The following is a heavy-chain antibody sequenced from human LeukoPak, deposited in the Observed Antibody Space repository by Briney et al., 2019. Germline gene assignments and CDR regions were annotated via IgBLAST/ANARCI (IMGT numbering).Heavy chain of an antibody. D-gene: IGHD5-18*01. Sequence: GGSPRLSCAASGFTFSNYWMHWVRQAPGKGLVWVSRINSNGSSTSYADSVKGRFTISRDNAKNTLYLQMNSLRAEDTAVHYCARGASGYSYGWGQGTLVTVSS. CDR1: GFTFSNYW. J-gene: IGHJ4*02. V-gene: IGHV3-74*01. CDR2: INSNGSST. CDR3: ARGASGYSYG.